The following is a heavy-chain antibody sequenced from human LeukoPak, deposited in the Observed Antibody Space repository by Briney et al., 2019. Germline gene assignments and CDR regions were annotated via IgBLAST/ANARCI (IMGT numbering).Heavy chain of an antibody. J-gene: IGHJ4*02. CDR2: VSGSGAGT. D-gene: IGHD2-21*01. CDR3: AKNPSAYCGGDCYSDY. Sequence: GGSMRLSCAASGFTFTSSAMSWVRQAPGKGLEWVSAVSGSGAGTYYADSVKGRFTVSRDNSKNTLYLQMNTLRAEDTAIYYCAKNPSAYCGGDCYSDYWGQGTLVTVSS. CDR1: GFTFTSSA. V-gene: IGHV3-23*01.